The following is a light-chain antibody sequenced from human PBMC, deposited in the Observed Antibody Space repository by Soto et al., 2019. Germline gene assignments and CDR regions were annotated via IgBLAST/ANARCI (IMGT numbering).Light chain of an antibody. J-gene: IGKJ1*01. CDR1: QSISSY. CDR3: QQSYSSHHT. Sequence: DIQMTQSPSSLSASVGDRVTITCRASQSISSYLNWYQQKPGKAPKLLIYAASSLQSGVPSRFSGSGSGKDLTLRITSLPPEDFETYYCQQSYSSHHTFGQGGKVDIK. V-gene: IGKV1-39*01. CDR2: AAS.